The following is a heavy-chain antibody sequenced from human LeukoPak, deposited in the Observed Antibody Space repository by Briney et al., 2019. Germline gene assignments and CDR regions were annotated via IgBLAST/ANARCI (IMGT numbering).Heavy chain of an antibody. D-gene: IGHD3-10*01. CDR3: AKEAVGYYGSGSYYKLDYYYGMDV. CDR2: IKEDGSSQ. J-gene: IGHJ6*02. Sequence: GSLRLSCVASGFTFSHSWMTWVRQAPGKGLEWVGHIKEDGSSQNYADSVKGRFTISRDNSKNTLYLQMNSLRAEDTAVYYCAKEAVGYYGSGSYYKLDYYYGMDVWGQGTTVTVSS. CDR1: GFTFSHSW. V-gene: IGHV3-7*03.